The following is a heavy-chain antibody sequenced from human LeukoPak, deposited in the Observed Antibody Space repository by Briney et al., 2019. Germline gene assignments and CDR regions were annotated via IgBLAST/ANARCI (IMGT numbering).Heavy chain of an antibody. CDR2: SGGST. J-gene: IGHJ4*02. Sequence: SGGSTYYADSVKGRFTISRDNSKNTLYLQMNSLRAEDTAVYYCARNSPTVTTLGNWGQGTLVTVSS. D-gene: IGHD4-17*01. V-gene: IGHV3-53*01. CDR3: ARNSPTVTTLGN.